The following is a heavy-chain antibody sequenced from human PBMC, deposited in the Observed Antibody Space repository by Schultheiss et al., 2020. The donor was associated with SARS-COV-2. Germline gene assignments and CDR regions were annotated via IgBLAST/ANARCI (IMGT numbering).Heavy chain of an antibody. D-gene: IGHD2-2*01. J-gene: IGHJ6*02. CDR1: GYSFTSYG. CDR2: ISAYNGNT. CDR3: ARDLMLGYCSSTSCSSANGMDV. Sequence: GESLKISCKGSGYSFTSYGISWVRQAPGQGLEWMGWISAYNGNTNYAQKLQGRVTMTTDTSTSTAYMELRSLRSDDTAVYYCARDLMLGYCSSTSCSSANGMDVWGQGTTVTVSS. V-gene: IGHV1-18*04.